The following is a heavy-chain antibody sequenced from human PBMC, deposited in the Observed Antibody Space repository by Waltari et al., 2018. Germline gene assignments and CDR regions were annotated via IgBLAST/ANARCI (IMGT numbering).Heavy chain of an antibody. CDR1: GFTFTGYR. CDR3: ARDGSCISGVCRYRGVMDV. Sequence: EVQLVESGGGLVKPGESLRLSFAASGFTFTGYRSNWVRQVSGKGLQWVSSISSSSNHIYYADSVKGRFTISRDNAKNSLDLQMNSLRAEDTGVYYCARDGSCISGVCRYRGVMDVWGQGTTVTVSS. V-gene: IGHV3-21*01. D-gene: IGHD2-15*01. J-gene: IGHJ6*02. CDR2: ISSSSNHI.